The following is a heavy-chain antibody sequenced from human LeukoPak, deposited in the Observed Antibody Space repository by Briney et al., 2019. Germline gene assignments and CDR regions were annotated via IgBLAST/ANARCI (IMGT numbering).Heavy chain of an antibody. CDR2: IYYSGST. Sequence: QTSQTLSLTCTVSGGSISSGDYYWSWIRQPPGKGLEWIGYIYYSGSTYYNPSLKSRVTISVDTSKNQFSLNLRSVTAADTAVYYCARVQYCSGGSCYNLRLFDHWGQGSLVTVSS. CDR1: GGSISSGDYY. V-gene: IGHV4-30-4*08. D-gene: IGHD2-15*01. J-gene: IGHJ4*02. CDR3: ARVQYCSGGSCYNLRLFDH.